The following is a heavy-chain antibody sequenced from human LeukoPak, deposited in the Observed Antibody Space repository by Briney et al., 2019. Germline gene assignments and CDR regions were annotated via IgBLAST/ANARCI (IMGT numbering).Heavy chain of an antibody. J-gene: IGHJ3*02. CDR2: ISSSSSYI. V-gene: IGHV3-21*01. Sequence: GGSLRLSCAASGFTFSSYSMNWVRQAPGKGLEWVSSISSSSSYIYYADSVKGRFTISRDNAKNSLYLQMNSLRAEDTAVYYCATDPGGPYPSSGYIGAFDIWGQGTLVTVSS. CDR1: GFTFSSYS. CDR3: ATDPGGPYPSSGYIGAFDI. D-gene: IGHD3-22*01.